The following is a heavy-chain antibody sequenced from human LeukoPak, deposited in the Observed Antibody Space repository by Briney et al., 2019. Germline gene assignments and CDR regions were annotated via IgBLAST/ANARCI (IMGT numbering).Heavy chain of an antibody. Sequence: GGSLRLSCAASGFTFSNSAMSWVRQAPGNGPEWVSGIDGVGNNRYYANSVRGRFIISRDNSKNTVYLQMNTLRGEDTAVYFCAKSPLTRPLFFDYWGRGTLVTVSA. J-gene: IGHJ4*02. V-gene: IGHV3-23*03. CDR3: AKSPLTRPLFFDY. CDR2: IDGVGNNR. CDR1: GFTFSNSA. D-gene: IGHD1-14*01.